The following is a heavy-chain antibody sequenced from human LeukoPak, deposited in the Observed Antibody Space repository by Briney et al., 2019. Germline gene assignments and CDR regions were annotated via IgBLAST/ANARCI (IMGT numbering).Heavy chain of an antibody. Sequence: AGSLRLSCAASGFTFSSDTMNWVRQAPEKGLEWVSSISSSSSYIYYADSVKGRFTISRDNAKNSLYLQVNSLRAEDTAVYYCARWRRSGSYTGFDYWGQGTLVTVSS. V-gene: IGHV3-21*01. CDR3: ARWRRSGSYTGFDY. CDR1: GFTFSSDT. J-gene: IGHJ4*02. CDR2: ISSSSSYI. D-gene: IGHD1-26*01.